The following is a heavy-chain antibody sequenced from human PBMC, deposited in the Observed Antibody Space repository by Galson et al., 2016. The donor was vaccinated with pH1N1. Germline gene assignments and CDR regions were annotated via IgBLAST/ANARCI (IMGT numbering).Heavy chain of an antibody. V-gene: IGHV3-74*01. CDR1: GFTFSKHW. J-gene: IGHJ4*02. Sequence: SLRLSCAAPGFTFSKHWMHWVRQVPGKGLVWVSHINSDGSTTNYAGSVKGRFTISRDNAKNTLSLQMNSLGVEDTAVYYCARGNMGLDYWGQGILVTVSS. D-gene: IGHD2/OR15-2a*01. CDR2: INSDGSTT. CDR3: ARGNMGLDY.